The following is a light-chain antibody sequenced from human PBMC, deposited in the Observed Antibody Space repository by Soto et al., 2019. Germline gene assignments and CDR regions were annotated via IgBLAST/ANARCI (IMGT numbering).Light chain of an antibody. CDR2: AAS. CDR1: QSVSSNY. CDR3: QQYGSSPLT. Sequence: EIVLTQSPGTLSLSPGERATLSCRASQSVSSNYLAWYQQKPGQAPRLLIYAASSRATGIPDRVSGSGSGTDFILTINRLEPEDFAVYYCQQYGSSPLTFGPGTKVDIK. J-gene: IGKJ3*01. V-gene: IGKV3-20*01.